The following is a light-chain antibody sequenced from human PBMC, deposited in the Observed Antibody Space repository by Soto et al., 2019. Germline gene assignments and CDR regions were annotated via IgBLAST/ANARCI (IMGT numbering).Light chain of an antibody. J-gene: IGKJ1*01. Sequence: EIVLTQSPGTLSLSPGESATLSCRASQSVSSSFLAWYQQKPGQAPRLLIYGASTRATGIPDRFSGSGSGKDFTLTISRLEAEDFALYYCQQYGSSQSFGQGTKVEMK. CDR3: QQYGSSQS. CDR2: GAS. V-gene: IGKV3-20*01. CDR1: QSVSSSF.